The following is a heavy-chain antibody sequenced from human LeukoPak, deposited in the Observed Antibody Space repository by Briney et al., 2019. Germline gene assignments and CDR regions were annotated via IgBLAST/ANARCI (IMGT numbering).Heavy chain of an antibody. J-gene: IGHJ3*02. D-gene: IGHD2-2*01. Sequence: SETLSLTCTVSGGSISSYYWTWVRQPPGKGLEWIGYIFYSGGSNYNPSLKSRVTISVDTSKNHFSLKLSSVTAADTAVYYCARLGSTFDIWGQGTMVTVSS. CDR3: ARLGSTFDI. CDR1: GGSISSYY. V-gene: IGHV4-59*08. CDR2: IFYSGGS.